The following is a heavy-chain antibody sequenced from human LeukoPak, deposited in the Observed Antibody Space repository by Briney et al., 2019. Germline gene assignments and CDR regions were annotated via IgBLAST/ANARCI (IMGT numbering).Heavy chain of an antibody. CDR3: ARDGPTFDSNGFIS. D-gene: IGHD3-22*01. V-gene: IGHV1-69*04. J-gene: IGHJ5*02. CDR2: ILPVLGRP. Sequence: ILPVLGRPTYAQEFQGRVTITAEKSTSATYMELRSLRFEDTAVYYCARDGPTFDSNGFISWGQGTLVTVSS.